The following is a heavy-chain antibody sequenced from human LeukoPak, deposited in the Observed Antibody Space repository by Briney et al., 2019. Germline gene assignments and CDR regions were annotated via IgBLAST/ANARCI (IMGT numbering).Heavy chain of an antibody. CDR2: IYPGDSDT. V-gene: IGHV5-51*01. CDR1: GYSFTTYW. J-gene: IGHJ4*02. CDR3: ARHATAMVDY. Sequence: GASLKISCTGSGYSFTTYWIGWVRQMAGKGLEWMGIIYPGDSDTRYSPSFHGQVTISADNSISTAYLQWSSLKASDTAMYYCARHATAMVDYWGQGTLVTVSS. D-gene: IGHD5-18*01.